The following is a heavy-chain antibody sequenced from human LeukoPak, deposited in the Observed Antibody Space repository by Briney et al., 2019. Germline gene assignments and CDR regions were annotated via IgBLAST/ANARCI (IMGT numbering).Heavy chain of an antibody. CDR2: IIPIFGTA. CDR3: ARTMVVTPESFDY. J-gene: IGHJ4*02. CDR1: GGTFSSYA. Sequence: SVKVSCKASGGTFSSYAISWVRQAPGQGLEWMGRIIPIFGTANYAQKFQGRVTITTDESTSTAYMELSSLRSEGTAVYYCARTMVVTPESFDYWGQGTLVTVSS. D-gene: IGHD4-23*01. V-gene: IGHV1-69*05.